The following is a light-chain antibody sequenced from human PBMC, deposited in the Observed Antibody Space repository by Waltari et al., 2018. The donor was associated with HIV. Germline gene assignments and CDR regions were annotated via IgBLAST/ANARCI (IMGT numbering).Light chain of an antibody. CDR1: QGIAHA. Sequence: AIQLTQSPSSLSASVGDRVTLTCRASQGIAHALAWYQQKPGKPPKVLLFDASNLEGGVSSRFSCSGSGTEFTLTINSLQPEDFATYFCQQFNSYPNTFGGGTKVEIK. CDR2: DAS. V-gene: IGKV1-13*02. CDR3: QQFNSYPNT. J-gene: IGKJ4*01.